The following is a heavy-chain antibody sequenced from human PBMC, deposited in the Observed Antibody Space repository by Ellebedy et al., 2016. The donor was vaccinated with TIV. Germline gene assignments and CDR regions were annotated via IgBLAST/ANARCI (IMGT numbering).Heavy chain of an antibody. CDR3: AKGGYSGYEPRPPHFDY. V-gene: IGHV3-30*18. CDR2: ISYDGSNK. J-gene: IGHJ4*02. Sequence: GESLKISXAASGFTFSSYGMHWVRQAPGKGLEWVAVISYDGSNKYYADSVKGRFTISRDNSKNTLYLQMNSLRAEDTAVYYCAKGGYSGYEPRPPHFDYWGQGTLVTVSS. D-gene: IGHD5-12*01. CDR1: GFTFSSYG.